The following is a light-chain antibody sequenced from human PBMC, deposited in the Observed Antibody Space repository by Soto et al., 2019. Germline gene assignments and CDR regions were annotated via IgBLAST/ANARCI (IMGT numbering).Light chain of an antibody. CDR1: QSISSY. J-gene: IGKJ3*01. V-gene: IGKV1-39*01. CDR2: SAS. CDR3: QQSYSTPLFT. Sequence: DIQMTQSPSSLSASVGDRVTITCRASQSISSYLNWYQQKLGKAPKLLIYSASSLQSGVPSRFSGSGSGTDFTLTISSLQPEDFATYYCQQSYSTPLFTFGPGTTVDIK.